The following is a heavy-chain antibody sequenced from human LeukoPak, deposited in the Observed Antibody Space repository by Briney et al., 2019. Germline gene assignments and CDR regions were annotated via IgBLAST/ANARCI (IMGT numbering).Heavy chain of an antibody. V-gene: IGHV3-7*01. CDR2: IRQDGSGE. J-gene: IGHJ4*02. CDR3: ARWLYSSGWAIDY. Sequence: GGSLGPSCVVSGFTFSSFYMSWVRQAPGKGLEWVANIRQDGSGEFYADSVKGRFTVSRDNAKNSLYLQMNSLRVEDTAVYYCARWLYSSGWAIDYWGQGTLVTVSS. D-gene: IGHD6-19*01. CDR1: GFTFSSFY.